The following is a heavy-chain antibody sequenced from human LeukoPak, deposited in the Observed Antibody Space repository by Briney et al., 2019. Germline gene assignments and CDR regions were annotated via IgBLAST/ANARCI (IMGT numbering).Heavy chain of an antibody. CDR3: ARAAIAVAGRDYYYGMDV. D-gene: IGHD6-19*01. V-gene: IGHV3-11*05. CDR1: GFTFSDYY. J-gene: IGHJ6*02. Sequence: PGGSLRLSCAASGFTFSDYYMSWIRQAPGKGLEWVSYISSSSSCTNYADSVKGRFTISRDNAKNSLYLQMNSLRAEDTAVYYCARAAIAVAGRDYYYGMDVWGQGTTVTVSS. CDR2: ISSSSSCT.